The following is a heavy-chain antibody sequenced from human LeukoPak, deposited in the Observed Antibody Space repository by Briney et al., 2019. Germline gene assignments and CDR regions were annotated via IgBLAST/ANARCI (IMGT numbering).Heavy chain of an antibody. J-gene: IGHJ4*02. CDR2: ISSSSSYI. CDR1: GSTFSSYS. V-gene: IGHV3-21*01. CDR3: ARSYSSGFAIDY. D-gene: IGHD6-19*01. Sequence: PGGSLRLSCAASGSTFSSYSMNWVRQAPGKGLEWVSSISSSSSYIYYADSVKGRFTISRDNAKNSLYLQMNSLRAEDTAVYYCARSYSSGFAIDYWGQGTLVTVSS.